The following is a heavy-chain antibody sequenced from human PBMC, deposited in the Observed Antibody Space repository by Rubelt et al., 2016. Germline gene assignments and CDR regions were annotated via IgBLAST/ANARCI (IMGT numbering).Heavy chain of an antibody. Sequence: FVMFWVRQAPGKGLEWVAVTSHDGRNKYYADPVKGRFTISRDNSKNTLFLQMDSLRAEDAAVYYCAKGSLGPQARYYDVLAGYRYYYYGMDVWGQGTTVTVSS. J-gene: IGHJ6*02. V-gene: IGHV3-30*18. CDR1: FV. CDR3: AKGSLGPQARYYDVLAGYRYYYYGMDV. D-gene: IGHD3-9*01. CDR2: TSHDGRNK.